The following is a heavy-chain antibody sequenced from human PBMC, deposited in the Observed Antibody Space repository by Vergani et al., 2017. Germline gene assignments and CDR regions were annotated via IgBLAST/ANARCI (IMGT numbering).Heavy chain of an antibody. CDR1: GDSISSGVYY. J-gene: IGHJ4*02. Sequence: QVQLQESGPGLVKPSQTLYLTCSVSGDSISSGVYYWTWIRQPPGKGLEWIWYIYSTGSTHHNPSLRRRINMSVDTSMNHFSLKLNSVTAADTAMYYCARMGGYDECEAFLIGYFDSLGPGSLVTVSS. V-gene: IGHV4-30-4*01. CDR3: ARMGGYDECEAFLIGYFDS. CDR2: IYSTGST. D-gene: IGHD3-16*01.